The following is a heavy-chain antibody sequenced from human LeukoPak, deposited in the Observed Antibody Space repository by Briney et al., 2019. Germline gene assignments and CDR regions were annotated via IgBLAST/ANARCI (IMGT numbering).Heavy chain of an antibody. CDR2: ISSSSSYI. Sequence: PGGSLRLSCAASGFTFSSYSMNWVRQAPGKGLEWVSSISSSSSYIYYADSVKGRFTISRDNAKNSLYLQMNSLRAGDTAVYYCAVLTYQLLDYYFDYWGQGTLVTVSS. CDR3: AVLTYQLLDYYFDY. D-gene: IGHD2-2*01. J-gene: IGHJ4*02. CDR1: GFTFSSYS. V-gene: IGHV3-21*01.